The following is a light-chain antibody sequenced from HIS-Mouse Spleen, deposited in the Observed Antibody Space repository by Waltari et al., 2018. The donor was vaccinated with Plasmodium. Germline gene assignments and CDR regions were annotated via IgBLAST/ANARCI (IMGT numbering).Light chain of an antibody. CDR3: QQSYSTWT. CDR1: QSISSY. Sequence: DIQMTQSPSPLSASVGHRVTITCRASQSISSYLNWYQQKPGKAPKLLIYAASSLQSGVPSRFSGSGSGTDFTLTISSLQPEYFATYYCQQSYSTWTFGQGTKVEIK. CDR2: AAS. V-gene: IGKV1-39*01. J-gene: IGKJ1*01.